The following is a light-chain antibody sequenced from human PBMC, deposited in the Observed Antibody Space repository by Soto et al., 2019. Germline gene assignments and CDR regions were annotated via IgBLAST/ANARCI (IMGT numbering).Light chain of an antibody. CDR3: QSYDSSLNAYV. J-gene: IGLJ1*01. CDR2: GNS. Sequence: QSALTQPPSVSGAPGRRVTMSCTGSSSNIGAGYDVHWYQQLPGTAPKLLIYGNSNRPSGVPDRFSGSKSGTSASLAITGLQAEDEADYYCQSYDSSLNAYVFGTGTKVTVL. CDR1: SSNIGAGYD. V-gene: IGLV1-40*01.